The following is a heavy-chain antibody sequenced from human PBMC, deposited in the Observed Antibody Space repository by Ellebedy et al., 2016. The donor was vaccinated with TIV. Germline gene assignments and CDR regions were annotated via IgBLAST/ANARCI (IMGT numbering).Heavy chain of an antibody. J-gene: IGHJ4*02. CDR1: EFPVSSNY. CDR3: AGHGDRAMTH. CDR2: IYSGGTT. D-gene: IGHD5-18*01. Sequence: GESLKISCAASEFPVSSNYISWVRQAPGQGLEWVSVIYSGGTTHYADSVKGRFTISRDKSKNTMYLQRNSLRAEDTAVYYCAGHGDRAMTHWGQGTLVTVSS. V-gene: IGHV3-66*04.